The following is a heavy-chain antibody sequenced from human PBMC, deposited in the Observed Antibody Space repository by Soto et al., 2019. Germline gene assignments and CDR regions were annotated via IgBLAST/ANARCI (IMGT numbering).Heavy chain of an antibody. J-gene: IGHJ6*03. V-gene: IGHV4-59*01. CDR2: VYNSGTT. CDR1: GGSISSYH. D-gene: IGHD2-2*01. CDR3: AREMGYCTTTSCHAGPLFYYMDV. Sequence: QVQLQESGPGLVKPSETLSLTCTVFGGSISSYHWSWIRQPPGKGLVWIGEVYNSGTTNYNPSLKNRVTLSADTSKNHLSLSLSSVTAADTAVYFCAREMGYCTTTSCHAGPLFYYMDVWGKGTTVTVSS.